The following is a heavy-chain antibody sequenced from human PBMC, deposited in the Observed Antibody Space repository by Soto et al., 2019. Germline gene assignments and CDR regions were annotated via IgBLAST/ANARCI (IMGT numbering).Heavy chain of an antibody. Sequence: AGGSLRLSCAASGFSVTSNYMAWVRQAPGKGLECVSVIYAGGNTYYPDSAKGRFTISSDNSKNTLFLQMNNLRAEDTAVYYCARVTTFYDILTSSYALNYFDYWGQGTRVTVSS. V-gene: IGHV3-53*01. D-gene: IGHD3-9*01. J-gene: IGHJ4*02. CDR2: IYAGGNT. CDR3: ARVTTFYDILTSSYALNYFDY. CDR1: GFSVTSNY.